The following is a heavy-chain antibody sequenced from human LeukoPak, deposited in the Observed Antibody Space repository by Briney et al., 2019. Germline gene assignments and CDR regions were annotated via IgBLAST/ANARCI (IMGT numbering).Heavy chain of an antibody. Sequence: GGSLRLSCAASGFTFSSYGMSWVRLAPGKGLEWVASIKEDGSDKYYVDSVKGRFTISRDNAKNSLYLQMSGLRAEDTAVYYCARDTYRFYDYWGQGTLVTVSS. V-gene: IGHV3-7*01. CDR1: GFTFSSYG. CDR2: IKEDGSDK. J-gene: IGHJ4*02. CDR3: ARDTYRFYDY.